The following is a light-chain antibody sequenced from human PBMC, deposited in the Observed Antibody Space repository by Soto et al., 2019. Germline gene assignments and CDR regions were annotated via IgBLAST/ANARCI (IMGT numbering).Light chain of an antibody. V-gene: IGLV1-40*01. CDR3: QSYDSSLSGSV. CDR2: GNS. J-gene: IGLJ2*01. Sequence: VLTQPPSVSGAPGQRVTISCTGSSSNIGAGYDVHWYQQLPGTAPKLLIYGNSNRPSGVPDRFSGSKSGTSASLAITGLQAEDEAYYYCQSYDSSLSGSVFGGGTKLTVL. CDR1: SSNIGAGYD.